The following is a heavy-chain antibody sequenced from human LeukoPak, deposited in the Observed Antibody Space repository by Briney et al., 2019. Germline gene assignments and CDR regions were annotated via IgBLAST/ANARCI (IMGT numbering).Heavy chain of an antibody. CDR2: IDPSDSYT. D-gene: IGHD6-6*01. Sequence: GESLKISCKGSGYSFTSYWISWVRQMPGKGLEWMGRIDPSDSYTNYSPSFQGHVTISADKSISTAYLQWSSLKASDTAMYYCARHTTYATSSRVFDYWGQGTLVTVSS. CDR3: ARHTTYATSSRVFDY. J-gene: IGHJ4*02. CDR1: GYSFTSYW. V-gene: IGHV5-10-1*01.